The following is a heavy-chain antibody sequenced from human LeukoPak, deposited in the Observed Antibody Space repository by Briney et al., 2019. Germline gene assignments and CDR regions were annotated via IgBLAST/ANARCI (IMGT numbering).Heavy chain of an antibody. V-gene: IGHV1-18*01. CDR1: GYTFTSYG. CDR3: AGRPSEGWFDP. J-gene: IGHJ5*02. Sequence: ASVKVSCKASGYTFTSYGISWVRQAPGQGREWMGWISAYNGNTNYAQKLQGRVTMTTDTSTSTAYMELRSMRSDDTAVYYCAGRPSEGWFDPWGQGPPVPVSS. CDR2: ISAYNGNT.